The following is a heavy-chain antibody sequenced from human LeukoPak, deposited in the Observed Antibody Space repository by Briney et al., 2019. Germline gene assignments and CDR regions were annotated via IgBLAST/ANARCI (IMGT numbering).Heavy chain of an antibody. CDR3: ARDSGGVIVVVPAAFDY. CDR2: IKQDGSER. V-gene: IGHV3-7*01. D-gene: IGHD2-2*01. J-gene: IGHJ4*02. Sequence: GGSLRLSCAASGFTFSSYWMSWVRQAPGKGLEWVANIKQDGSERYYVDSVKGRFTISRDNAKNSLYLQMNSLRAEDTAVYYCARDSGGVIVVVPAAFDYWGQGTLVTVSS. CDR1: GFTFSSYW.